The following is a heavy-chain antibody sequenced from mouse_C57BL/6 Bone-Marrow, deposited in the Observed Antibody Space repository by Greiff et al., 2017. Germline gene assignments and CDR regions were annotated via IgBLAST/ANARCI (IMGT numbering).Heavy chain of an antibody. CDR3: AREGIYGSSQYYFDC. D-gene: IGHD1-1*01. CDR1: GYTFTSYW. V-gene: IGHV1-69*01. J-gene: IGHJ2*01. Sequence: QVQLQQPGAELVMPGASVKLSCKASGYTFTSYWMHWVKQRPGQGLEWIGEIDPSDSYTNYNQKFKGKSTLTVDKSSSTAYMQLRSLTSEDSAVYNCAREGIYGSSQYYFDCWGQGTTLTVSS. CDR2: IDPSDSYT.